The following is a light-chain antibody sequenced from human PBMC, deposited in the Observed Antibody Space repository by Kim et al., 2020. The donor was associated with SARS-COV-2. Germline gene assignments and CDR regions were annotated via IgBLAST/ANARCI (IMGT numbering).Light chain of an antibody. CDR2: DAS. V-gene: IGKV3-11*01. CDR3: QQRESWPLT. CDR1: RSVTTN. Sequence: LSPGERATLSCRASRSVTTNLAWYHLKPGQPPRLLTYDASNRATGIPARFSGSGSGTEFTLTISSLEPEDFAVYYCQQRESWPLTFGGGTKVDIK. J-gene: IGKJ4*01.